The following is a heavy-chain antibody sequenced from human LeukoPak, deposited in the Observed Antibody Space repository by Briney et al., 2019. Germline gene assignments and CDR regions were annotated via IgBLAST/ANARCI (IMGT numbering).Heavy chain of an antibody. Sequence: SQTLSLTCTVSGGSISSGGYYWSWIRQHPGKGLEWIGYIYYSGSTYYNPSLKSRVTISVDTSKNQFSLKLSSVTAADTAVYYCAGRKDSSSSTPFDYWGQGTLVTVSS. V-gene: IGHV4-31*03. J-gene: IGHJ4*02. D-gene: IGHD6-6*01. CDR3: AGRKDSSSSTPFDY. CDR1: GGSISSGGYY. CDR2: IYYSGST.